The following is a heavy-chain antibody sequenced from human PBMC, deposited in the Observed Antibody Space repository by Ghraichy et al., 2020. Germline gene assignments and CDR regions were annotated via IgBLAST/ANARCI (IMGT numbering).Heavy chain of an antibody. CDR1: GFTFSDYY. CDR2: INGSGYAI. V-gene: IGHV3-11*01. CDR3: ARGRHMDV. Sequence: GGSLRLSCVASGFTFSDYYMTWMRQAPGKGLEWVSHINGSGYAIDYADSVKGRFTISRDNAENSLYLQMDSLRAEDTAVYYCARGRHMDVWGQGTTVTVSS. J-gene: IGHJ6*02.